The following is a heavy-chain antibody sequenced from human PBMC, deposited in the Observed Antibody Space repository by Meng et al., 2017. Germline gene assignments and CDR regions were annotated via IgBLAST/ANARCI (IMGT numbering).Heavy chain of an antibody. CDR1: GFTFSSYS. CDR3: ARGDGYNYFYYYYGMDV. J-gene: IGHJ6*02. D-gene: IGHD5-24*01. CDR2: ISSSSSYI. Sequence: GESLKISCAASGFTFSSYSMNWVRQAPGKGLEWVSSISSSSSYIYYADSVKGRFTISRDSAKNSLYLQMNSLRAEDTAVYYCARGDGYNYFYYYYGMDVWGQGTTVTVSS. V-gene: IGHV3-21*01.